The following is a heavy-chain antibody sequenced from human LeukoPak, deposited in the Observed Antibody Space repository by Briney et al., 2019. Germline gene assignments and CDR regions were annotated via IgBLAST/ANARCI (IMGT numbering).Heavy chain of an antibody. V-gene: IGHV3-53*01. Sequence: GGSLRLSCAVSGFTFSSYVMSWVRQAPGKGLEWVSIIYSGGSTFYADSVKGRFTISRDNSKNTLYLQMNSLRAEDTAVYYCARGGSYLSAFDIWGQGTMVTVSS. CDR1: GFTFSSYV. CDR3: ARGGSYLSAFDI. D-gene: IGHD1-26*01. J-gene: IGHJ3*02. CDR2: IYSGGST.